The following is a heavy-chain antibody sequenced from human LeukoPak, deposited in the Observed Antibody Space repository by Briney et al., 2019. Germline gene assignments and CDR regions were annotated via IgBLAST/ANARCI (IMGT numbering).Heavy chain of an antibody. J-gene: IGHJ4*02. CDR3: AKDARRRRSDCHGGSDS. CDR2: ISYDGSTK. D-gene: IGHD2-21*02. V-gene: IGHV3-30*18. CDR1: GFTFSGYG. Sequence: GGTLRLSCAASGFTFSGYGIHWVRQAPGKGLEWLAFISYDGSTKYYADPVEGRFTISKDTSKNTLLMQMTSMSAEAAVLYYAAKDARRRRSDCHGGSDSWGQG.